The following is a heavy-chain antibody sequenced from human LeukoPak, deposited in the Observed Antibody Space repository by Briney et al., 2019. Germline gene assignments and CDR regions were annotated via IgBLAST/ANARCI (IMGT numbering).Heavy chain of an antibody. D-gene: IGHD3-10*01. CDR1: GVSFSDDY. CDR2: INHRGTH. J-gene: IGHJ6*03. Sequence: SETLSLTCAVSGVSFSDDYWNWIRQPPGKGLEWLGEINHRGTHEYSPSLKSRVTISVDTSKNQFSLKLSSVTAADTAVYYCARRVRYYGSGSSGYMDVWGKGTTVTISS. V-gene: IGHV4-34*01. CDR3: ARRVRYYGSGSSGYMDV.